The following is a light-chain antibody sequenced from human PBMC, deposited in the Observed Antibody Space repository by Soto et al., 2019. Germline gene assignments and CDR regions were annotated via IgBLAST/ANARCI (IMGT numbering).Light chain of an antibody. J-gene: IGKJ1*01. CDR3: QQYSDWPPWT. CDR2: GAS. CDR1: QSVSTK. V-gene: IGKV3D-15*01. Sequence: EIALTQSPATLSVSPGERATLSCRASQSVSTKLAWYQQKFGQAPRLLIYGASTRATGIPARFSGSGSDTDFTLTISSLQSEDSAVYYCQQYSDWPPWTFGQGTKVEIK.